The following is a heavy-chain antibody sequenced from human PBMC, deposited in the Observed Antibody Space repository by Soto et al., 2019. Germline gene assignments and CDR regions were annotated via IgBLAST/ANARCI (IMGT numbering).Heavy chain of an antibody. Sequence: ASVKVSCKASGYTCTIFYMHWVLQAPGQGLEWMGVINPSGDSTTYAQKLRGRFTMTRDTSTNTLFMELSSLRSEDTAVYYCARDWEFGYWGQGTLVTVSS. J-gene: IGHJ4*02. CDR2: INPSGDST. V-gene: IGHV1-46*04. CDR3: ARDWEFGY. CDR1: GYTCTIFY. D-gene: IGHD3-10*01.